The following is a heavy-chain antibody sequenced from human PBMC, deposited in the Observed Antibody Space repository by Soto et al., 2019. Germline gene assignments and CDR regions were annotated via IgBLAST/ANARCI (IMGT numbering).Heavy chain of an antibody. V-gene: IGHV1-69*13. CDR2: IIPIFGTA. Sequence: SVKVSCKASGGTFSSYAIRWVRQAPGQGLEWMGGIIPIFGTANYAQKFQGRVTITADESTSTAYMELSSLRSEDTAVYYCARGPYYYDSSGYPIMASPYFDYWGQGTLVTVSS. CDR3: ARGPYYYDSSGYPIMASPYFDY. D-gene: IGHD3-22*01. CDR1: GGTFSSYA. J-gene: IGHJ4*02.